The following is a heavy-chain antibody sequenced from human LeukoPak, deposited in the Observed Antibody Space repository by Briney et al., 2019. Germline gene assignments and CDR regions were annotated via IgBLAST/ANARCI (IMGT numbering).Heavy chain of an antibody. V-gene: IGHV1-69*04. D-gene: IGHD4-17*01. CDR1: GGTFSSYA. J-gene: IGHJ4*02. CDR2: IIPILGIA. CDR3: ARDRDEYGFFDY. Sequence: AASVKVSCKASGGTFSSYAISWVRQAPGQGLEWMGRIIPILGIANYAQKFQDRVTITADESTSTAYMELSSLRSEDTALYYCARDRDEYGFFDYWGQGTLVTVSS.